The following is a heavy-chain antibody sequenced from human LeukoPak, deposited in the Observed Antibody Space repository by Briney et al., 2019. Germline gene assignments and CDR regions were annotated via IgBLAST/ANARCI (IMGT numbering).Heavy chain of an antibody. V-gene: IGHV4-59*01. Sequence: SETLSLTRTVSGGSISSYYWSWIRQPPGKGLEWIGYIYYSGRTNYNPSLKSRVTISVDTSKNQFSLKLSSVTAADTAVYYCARSTKNSSGWYGAHTDWYFDLWGRGTLVTVSS. J-gene: IGHJ2*01. CDR2: IYYSGRT. CDR3: ARSTKNSSGWYGAHTDWYFDL. D-gene: IGHD6-19*01. CDR1: GGSISSYY.